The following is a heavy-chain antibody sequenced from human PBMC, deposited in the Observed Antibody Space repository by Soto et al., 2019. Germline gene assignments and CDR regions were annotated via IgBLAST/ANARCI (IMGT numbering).Heavy chain of an antibody. Sequence: ETLSLTCTVSDAALSSGGYFYTWVRQPPGKGLEWLGYIYYSGGTNYNPSLKSRVTISLDKSKSQFSLRLISVTAADTAVYYCTREQSDDNYFDPWGQGTLVTVSS. V-gene: IGHV4-61*08. CDR3: TREQSDDNYFDP. CDR2: IYYSGGT. J-gene: IGHJ5*02. CDR1: DAALSSGGYF. D-gene: IGHD6-19*01.